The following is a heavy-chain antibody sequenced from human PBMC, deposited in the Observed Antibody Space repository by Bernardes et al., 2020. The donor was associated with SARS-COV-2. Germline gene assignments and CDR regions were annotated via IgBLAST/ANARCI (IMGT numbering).Heavy chain of an antibody. J-gene: IGHJ4*02. V-gene: IGHV3-30*18. CDR1: GFTFSTYG. Sequence: GGSLRLSCAASGFTFSTYGMHWVRQAPGKGLEWVAVISYHGNRQYYTDSVKGRFTISRDNSKNTLYLEMSSLRAEDTAIYYCAKDPRASGYDTADYYFDYWGQGTLVTVSS. D-gene: IGHD5-12*01. CDR3: AKDPRASGYDTADYYFDY. CDR2: ISYHGNRQ.